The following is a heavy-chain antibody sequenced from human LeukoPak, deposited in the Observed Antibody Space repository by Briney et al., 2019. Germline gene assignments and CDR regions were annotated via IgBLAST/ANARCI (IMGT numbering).Heavy chain of an antibody. Sequence: PGGSLRLSCAASGFTFSSYTMSWVRQAPGKGLEWVSAISGSGGSTYYADSVKGRFTISRDNSKNTLYLQMNSLRAEDTAVYYCAKVLHLVGARYFDYWGQGTLVTVSS. V-gene: IGHV3-23*01. J-gene: IGHJ4*02. D-gene: IGHD1-26*01. CDR2: ISGSGGST. CDR3: AKVLHLVGARYFDY. CDR1: GFTFSSYT.